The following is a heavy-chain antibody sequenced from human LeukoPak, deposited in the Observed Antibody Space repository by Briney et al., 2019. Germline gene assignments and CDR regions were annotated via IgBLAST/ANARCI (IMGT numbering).Heavy chain of an antibody. CDR3: TRRPHSYFAD. CDR2: IHYTGTT. J-gene: IGHJ4*02. D-gene: IGHD4-11*01. Sequence: PSETLSLTCTVSGGSISSGGYYWSWIRQPPGKGLEWIGTIHYTGTTYYNPSLKSRVIISVDTSKNQFSLKLTSVTATDTAVYYCTRRPHSYFADWGQGTLVTVSS. CDR1: GGSISSGGYY. V-gene: IGHV4-39*01.